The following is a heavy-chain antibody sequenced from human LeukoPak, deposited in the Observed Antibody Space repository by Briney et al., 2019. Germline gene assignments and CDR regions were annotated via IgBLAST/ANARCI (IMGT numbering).Heavy chain of an antibody. J-gene: IGHJ4*02. CDR3: ARGLPPRGNWNDWVTDGVF. D-gene: IGHD1-20*01. CDR1: GFSFRDYY. V-gene: IGHV3-11*04. CDR2: ISGLGGLQ. Sequence: GGSLRLSCAASGFSFRDYYMTWIRQAPGKGPECISYISGLGGLQYYADSVKGRFTISRDNSKSSLYLQINSLRAGDTALYYCARGLPPRGNWNDWVTDGVFWGQGTLVTVSS.